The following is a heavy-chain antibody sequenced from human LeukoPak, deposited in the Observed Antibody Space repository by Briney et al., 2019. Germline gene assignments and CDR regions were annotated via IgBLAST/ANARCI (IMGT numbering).Heavy chain of an antibody. CDR1: GFTFSSYS. V-gene: IGHV3-21*01. J-gene: IGHJ5*02. CDR2: ISTSSSYI. CDR3: ARGADGVSSNSRGWFDP. Sequence: GGSLGLSCTASGFTFSSYSMNWVRQAPGKRQEWVSSISTSSSYIYYADSVKGRFTISRDNARNSLYLQMNTLRAEDTAVYSCARGADGVSSNSRGWFDPWGQGTLVTVSS. D-gene: IGHD2-15*01.